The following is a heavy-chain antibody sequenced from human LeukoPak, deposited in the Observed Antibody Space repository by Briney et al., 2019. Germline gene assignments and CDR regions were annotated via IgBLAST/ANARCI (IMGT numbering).Heavy chain of an antibody. J-gene: IGHJ4*02. Sequence: GRSLRLPCAASGFTFSSYAMHWVRQAPGKGLEWVAVISYDGSNKYYADSVKGRFTISRDNCKNTLYLQMNSLRAEDTAVYYCARDCPPLRVMVYAAGNYFDYWGQGTLVTVSS. CDR1: GFTFSSYA. D-gene: IGHD2-8*01. V-gene: IGHV3-30-3*01. CDR3: ARDCPPLRVMVYAAGNYFDY. CDR2: ISYDGSNK.